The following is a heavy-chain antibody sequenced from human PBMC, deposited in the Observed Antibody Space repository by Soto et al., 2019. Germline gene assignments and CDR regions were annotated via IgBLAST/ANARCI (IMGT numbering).Heavy chain of an antibody. CDR2: ISGSGDAT. CDR3: AKDRGGRVVLEWLLVAFDY. J-gene: IGHJ4*02. Sequence: EVQLLESGGGLVQPGGSLRLSCVASGFSFSTYAVSWVRQAPGKGLEWVSSISGSGDATYYADSVKGRFAISRDNYKNTLYLQMSSLSAEDTALYYCAKDRGGRVVLEWLLVAFDYWGQGTLVTVSP. D-gene: IGHD3-3*01. CDR1: GFSFSTYA. V-gene: IGHV3-23*01.